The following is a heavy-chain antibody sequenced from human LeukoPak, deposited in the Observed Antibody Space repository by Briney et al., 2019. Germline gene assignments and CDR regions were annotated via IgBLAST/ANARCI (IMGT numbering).Heavy chain of an antibody. Sequence: GGSLRLSCAASGFTFSSYGMYWVRQAPGKGLEWVAVISYDGSNKYYADSVKGRFTISRDNSKNTLYLQMNSLRAEDTAVYYCAKPPRTTDYYYYYGMDVWGQGTTVTVSS. J-gene: IGHJ6*02. V-gene: IGHV3-30*18. CDR2: ISYDGSNK. CDR1: GFTFSSYG. CDR3: AKPPRTTDYYYYYGMDV. D-gene: IGHD1-14*01.